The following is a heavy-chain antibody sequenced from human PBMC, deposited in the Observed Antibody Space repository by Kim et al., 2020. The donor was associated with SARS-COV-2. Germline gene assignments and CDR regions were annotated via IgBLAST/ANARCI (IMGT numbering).Heavy chain of an antibody. D-gene: IGHD6-19*01. Sequence: RGSLRLSCAASGFTFSSYGMHWVRQAPGKGLEWVAVISYDGSNKYYADSVKGRFTISRDNSKNTLYLQMNSLRAEDTAVYYCAKGPARYSSGWYAGYFDYWGQGTLVTVSS. CDR1: GFTFSSYG. CDR2: ISYDGSNK. J-gene: IGHJ4*02. CDR3: AKGPARYSSGWYAGYFDY. V-gene: IGHV3-30*18.